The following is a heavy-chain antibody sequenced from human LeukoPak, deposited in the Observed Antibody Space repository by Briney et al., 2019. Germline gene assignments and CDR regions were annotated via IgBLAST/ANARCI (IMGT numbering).Heavy chain of an antibody. J-gene: IGHJ4*02. D-gene: IGHD6-19*01. CDR3: AKDLTDYSGWYYFDY. CDR2: ISGSGGST. CDR1: GFTFSSYA. Sequence: GGSLRLSCAASGFTFSSYAMSWVRQAPGKGLEWVSAISGSGGSTYYADSVKGRFTISRDNSKSTLYLQMNSLRAEDTAVYYCAKDLTDYSGWYYFDYWGQGTLVTVSS. V-gene: IGHV3-23*01.